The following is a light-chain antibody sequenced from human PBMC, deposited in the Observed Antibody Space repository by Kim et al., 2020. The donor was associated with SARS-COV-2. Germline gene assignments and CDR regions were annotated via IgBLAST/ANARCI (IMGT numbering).Light chain of an antibody. J-gene: IGLJ1*01. CDR2: EVS. CDR3: GSYTTSSTYV. Sequence: GQSVTISCTGTSSDVGAYNRVSWYQQPPGTAPKRMIYEVSNRPSGVPDRFSGSKADNTASLTISGLLAEDEADYYCGSYTTSSTYVFGTGTKVTVL. CDR1: SSDVGAYNR. V-gene: IGLV2-18*02.